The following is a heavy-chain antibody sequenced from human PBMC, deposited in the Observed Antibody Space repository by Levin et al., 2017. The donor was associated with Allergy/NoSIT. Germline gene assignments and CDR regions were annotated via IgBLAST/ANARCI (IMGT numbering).Heavy chain of an antibody. CDR3: VKDYTSSWFRFDF. V-gene: IGHV3-30*18. CDR2: ISYDGSNK. CDR1: GFTFSSYG. J-gene: IGHJ4*02. Sequence: LSLTCAASGFTFSSYGMHWVRQDPGKGLEWVAVISYDGSNKYYGDSVKGRFTISRDNSKNTLYLQMSSLRAEDTAVYYCVKDYTSSWFRFDFWGQGTLVTVSS. D-gene: IGHD6-13*01.